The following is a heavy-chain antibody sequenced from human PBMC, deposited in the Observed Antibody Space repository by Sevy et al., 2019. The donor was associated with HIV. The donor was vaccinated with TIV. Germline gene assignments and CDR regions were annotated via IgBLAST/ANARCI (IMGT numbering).Heavy chain of an antibody. J-gene: IGHJ4*02. Sequence: GGSLRLSCAASGFTFSSYAMSWVRHAPGKGLEWVSAISGSGGSTYYADSVKGRFTISRDNSKNTLYLQMNSLRAEDTAVYYCAKTRPDFWSGYYAPFDYWGQGTLVTVSS. D-gene: IGHD3-3*01. CDR2: ISGSGGST. V-gene: IGHV3-23*01. CDR1: GFTFSSYA. CDR3: AKTRPDFWSGYYAPFDY.